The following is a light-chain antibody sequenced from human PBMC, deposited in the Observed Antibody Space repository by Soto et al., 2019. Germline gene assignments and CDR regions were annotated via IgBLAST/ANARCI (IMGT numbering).Light chain of an antibody. CDR1: QSVSRY. V-gene: IGKV3-20*01. CDR3: QQYNSSPRT. Sequence: EIVLTQSPATLSLSPGERATLSFRASQSVSRYLAWYQQKPGQAPRLVIYGASTRATGIPDRLSGSGSGTDLTLTVSRLEPEDFAVYYCQQYNSSPRTFDQGTKVDIK. J-gene: IGKJ1*01. CDR2: GAS.